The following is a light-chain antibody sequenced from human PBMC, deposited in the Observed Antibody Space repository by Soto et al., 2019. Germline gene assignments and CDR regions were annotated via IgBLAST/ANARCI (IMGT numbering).Light chain of an antibody. CDR3: PQVNSYPYP. CDR2: AAS. CDR1: QGISSY. V-gene: IGKV1-9*01. Sequence: DIQLTQSPSFLSASVGDRVTITCRASQGISSYLGWYQQKPGKAPNLLIFAASTLQDGVPSRFSGSGSGTEFTLTIRDLQPEDLATYYCPQVNSYPYPFGQGTTLEI. J-gene: IGKJ2*01.